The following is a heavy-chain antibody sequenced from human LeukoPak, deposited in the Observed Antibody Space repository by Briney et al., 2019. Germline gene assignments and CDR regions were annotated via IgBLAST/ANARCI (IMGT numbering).Heavy chain of an antibody. D-gene: IGHD2-15*01. CDR3: ARVLADRGAFDI. CDR2: ISAYNGNT. J-gene: IGHJ3*02. V-gene: IGHV1-18*04. Sequence: ASVKVSCKASGYTFTSYGISWVRQAPGQGLEWMGWISAYNGNTNYAQKLHGRVTMTTDTSTSTAYMELRSLRSDDTAVYYCARVLADRGAFDIWGQGTMVTVSS. CDR1: GYTFTSYG.